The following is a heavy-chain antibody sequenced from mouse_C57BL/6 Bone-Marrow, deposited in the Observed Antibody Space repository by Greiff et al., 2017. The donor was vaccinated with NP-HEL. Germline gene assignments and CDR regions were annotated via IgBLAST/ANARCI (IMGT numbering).Heavy chain of an antibody. V-gene: IGHV3-1*01. Sequence: EVQLQESGPGMVKPSQSLSLTCTVTGYSITSGYDWHWIRHFPGNKLEWMGYISYSGSTNYNPSLKSRISITHDTSKNHFFLKLNSVTTEDTATYYCARDYYGSSPYWYFDVWGTGTTVTVSS. CDR1: GYSITSGYD. J-gene: IGHJ1*03. D-gene: IGHD1-1*01. CDR2: ISYSGST. CDR3: ARDYYGSSPYWYFDV.